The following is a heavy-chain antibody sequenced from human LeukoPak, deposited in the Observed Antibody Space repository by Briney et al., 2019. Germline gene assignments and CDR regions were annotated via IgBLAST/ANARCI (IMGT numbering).Heavy chain of an antibody. CDR1: GGSFSGYY. D-gene: IGHD6-13*01. CDR3: ARLYIAAAGLIDY. V-gene: IGHV4-34*01. J-gene: IGHJ4*02. CDR2: INHSGST. Sequence: SETLSLTCAVYGGSFSGYYWSWIRRPPGKGLEWIGEINHSGSTNYNPSLKSRVTISVDTSKNQFSLKLSSVTAADTAVYYCARLYIAAAGLIDYWGQGTLVTVSS.